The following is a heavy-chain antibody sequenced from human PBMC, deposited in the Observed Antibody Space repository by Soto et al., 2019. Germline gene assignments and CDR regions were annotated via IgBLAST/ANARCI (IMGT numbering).Heavy chain of an antibody. J-gene: IGHJ5*02. D-gene: IGHD2-8*01. Sequence: EVHLVESGGGLVKPGGSLRLTCAGSGFSFSDYTMNWVRQAPGKGLEWVSSISRGSDYIFYADTVKGRFTISRDNARNSLYLQMSSLRAEDTAVYYCAKDSGCANNACAYDPWGQGTLVSVSS. CDR1: GFSFSDYT. V-gene: IGHV3-21*01. CDR3: AKDSGCANNACAYDP. CDR2: ISRGSDYI.